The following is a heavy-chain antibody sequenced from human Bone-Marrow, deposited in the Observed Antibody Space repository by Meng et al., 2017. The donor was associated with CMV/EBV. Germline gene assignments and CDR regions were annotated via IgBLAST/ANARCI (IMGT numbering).Heavy chain of an antibody. V-gene: IGHV3-13*01. D-gene: IGHD6-13*01. J-gene: IGHJ4*02. Sequence: GESLKISCAASGFTFSSYDMHWVRQATGKGLEWVSAIGTAGDTYYPGSVKGRFTISRENAKNSLYLQMNSLRAGDTAVYYCARGESSSWPYYFDYWGQGTQVTVSS. CDR3: ARGESSSWPYYFDY. CDR1: GFTFSSYD. CDR2: IGTAGDT.